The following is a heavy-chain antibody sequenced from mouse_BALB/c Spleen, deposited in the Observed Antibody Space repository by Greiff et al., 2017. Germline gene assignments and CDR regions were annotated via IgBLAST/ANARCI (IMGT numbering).Heavy chain of an antibody. CDR1: GYSITSGYY. Sequence: EVQRVESGPGLVKPSQSLSLTCSVTGYSITSGYYWNWIRQFPGNKLEWMGYISYDGSNNYNPSLKNRISITRDTSKNQFFLKLNSVTTEDTATYYCARTYYRYDVAMDYWGQGTSVTVSS. J-gene: IGHJ4*01. D-gene: IGHD2-14*01. CDR3: ARTYYRYDVAMDY. CDR2: ISYDGSN. V-gene: IGHV3-6*02.